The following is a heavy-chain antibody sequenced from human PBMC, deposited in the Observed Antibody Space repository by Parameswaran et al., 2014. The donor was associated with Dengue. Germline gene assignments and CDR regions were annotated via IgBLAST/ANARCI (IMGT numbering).Heavy chain of an antibody. J-gene: IGHJ3*02. V-gene: IGHV3-23*01. CDR2: ISGSGGST. CDR3: AKNSDPGVVAATPNAFDI. D-gene: IGHD2-15*01. Sequence: RWIRQPPGKGLEWVSAISGSGGSTYYADSVKGRFTISRDNSKNTLYLQMNSLRAEDTAVYYCAKNSDPGVVAATPNAFDIWGQGTMVTVSS.